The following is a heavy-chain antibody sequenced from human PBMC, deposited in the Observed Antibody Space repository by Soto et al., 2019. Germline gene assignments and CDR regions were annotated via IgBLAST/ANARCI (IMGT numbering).Heavy chain of an antibody. CDR2: IRSKAYGGTT. J-gene: IGHJ4*02. CDR1: GFTFGDYA. CDR3: KYYYDSSGYHDY. Sequence: GGSLRLSFTASGFTFGDYAMSWVRQAPGKGLEWVGFIRSKAYGGTTEYAASVKGRFTISRDDSKSIAYLQMNSLKTEDTAVYYCKYYYDSSGYHDYWGQGTLVTVSS. V-gene: IGHV3-49*04. D-gene: IGHD3-22*01.